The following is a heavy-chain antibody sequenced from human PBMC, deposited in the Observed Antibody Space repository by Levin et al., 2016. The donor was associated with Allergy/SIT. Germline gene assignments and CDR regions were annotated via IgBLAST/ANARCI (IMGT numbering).Heavy chain of an antibody. CDR2: ISGSGGST. J-gene: IGHJ4*02. D-gene: IGHD6-13*01. Sequence: WIRQPPGKGLEWVSGISGSGGSTHDADSVKGRFTISRDNSKNTLYLQMNSLRGEDTAVYYCVKCYSSSWYFDYWGQGILVTVSS. V-gene: IGHV3-23*01. CDR3: VKCYSSSWYFDY.